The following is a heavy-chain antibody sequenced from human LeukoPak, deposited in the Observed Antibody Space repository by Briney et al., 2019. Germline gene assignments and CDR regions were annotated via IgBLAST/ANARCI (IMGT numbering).Heavy chain of an antibody. CDR3: ARGPTLTMIVVVPYYYYGMDV. CDR2: IYYSGST. Sequence: SETLSLTCTVSGGSISSYYWSWIRQPPGKGLEWIGYIYYSGSTNYNPSLKSRVTISVDTSKNQFSLKLSSVTAADTAVYYCARGPTLTMIVVVPYYYYGMDVWGQGTTVTVSS. V-gene: IGHV4-59*01. CDR1: GGSISSYY. J-gene: IGHJ6*02. D-gene: IGHD3-22*01.